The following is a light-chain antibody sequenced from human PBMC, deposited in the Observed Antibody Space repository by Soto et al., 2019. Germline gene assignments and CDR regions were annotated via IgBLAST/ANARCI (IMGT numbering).Light chain of an antibody. CDR1: HKSRSW. CDR2: KAS. V-gene: IGKV1-5*03. Sequence: DIHMTQSLSTLSASVADRASITCRASHKSRSWYASYQQKPGRAPTLLIYKASSLQSGVPSGFSGSGSGTEFSPTISLLLPDDFATYYCHQYNSYFRTFGQGTKVDIK. CDR3: HQYNSYFRT. J-gene: IGKJ1*01.